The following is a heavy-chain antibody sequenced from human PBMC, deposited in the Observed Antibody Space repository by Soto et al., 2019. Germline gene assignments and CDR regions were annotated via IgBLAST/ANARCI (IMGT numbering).Heavy chain of an antibody. D-gene: IGHD3-10*01. CDR1: GYTFSNYD. V-gene: IGHV1-8*01. Sequence: QVQLVQSGAELKKPGASVKVSCKASGYTFSNYDMNWVRQATGQGPEWIGWVNPNNGDTGYAQKFQGRITLTTDISTTTAYMELTSLRSEDTAIYDCGKVSRKGSAIDFDYWGQGTLITVSS. CDR2: VNPNNGDT. J-gene: IGHJ4*02. CDR3: GKVSRKGSAIDFDY.